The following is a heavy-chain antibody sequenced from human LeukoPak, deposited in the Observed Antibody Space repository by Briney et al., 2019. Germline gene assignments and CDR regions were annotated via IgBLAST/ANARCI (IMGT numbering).Heavy chain of an antibody. Sequence: AGTLCLSCSASGFTFSSYTLDWVRQAPGQGLEWVSSISSSSSAIYYEASVRGRFTISRDNAKDSLYLQMNSLRDEDTAVYYCARGALRYSDYWGQGTLVTVSS. V-gene: IGHV3-48*02. J-gene: IGHJ4*02. CDR2: ISSSSSAI. D-gene: IGHD3-9*01. CDR1: GFTFSSYT. CDR3: ARGALRYSDY.